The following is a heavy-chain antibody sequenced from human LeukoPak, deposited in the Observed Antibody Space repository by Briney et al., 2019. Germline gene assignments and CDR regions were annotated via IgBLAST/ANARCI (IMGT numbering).Heavy chain of an antibody. CDR1: GGSISSYY. V-gene: IGHV4-59*01. J-gene: IGHJ3*02. CDR3: ATKGPSDAFDI. Sequence: SETLSLTCTVSGGSISSYYRSWIRQPPGKGLEWIGYIYYSGSTNYNPSLKSRVTISVDTSKNQFSLKLSSVTAADTAVYYCATKGPSDAFDIWGQGTMVTVSS. CDR2: IYYSGST.